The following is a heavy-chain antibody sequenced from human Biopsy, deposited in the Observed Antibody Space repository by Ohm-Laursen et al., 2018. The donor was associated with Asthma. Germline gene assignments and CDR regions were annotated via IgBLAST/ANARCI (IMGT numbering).Heavy chain of an antibody. CDR3: AKAERYFDWYWFEP. V-gene: IGHV3-23*01. Sequence: LPYAVSGFTFSSYAMSSVRQAPGKGLEWVSAISGSGGSTYYADSMKGRFTISRDNSKNTLYLQMNSLRAEDTAVYYCAKAERYFDWYWFEPWGQGTLVTVSS. CDR1: GFTFSSYA. J-gene: IGHJ5*02. D-gene: IGHD3-9*01. CDR2: ISGSGGST.